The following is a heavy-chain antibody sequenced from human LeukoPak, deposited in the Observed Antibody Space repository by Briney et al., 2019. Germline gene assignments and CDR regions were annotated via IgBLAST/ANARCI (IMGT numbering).Heavy chain of an antibody. D-gene: IGHD3-22*01. CDR1: GGSISSSSYY. CDR2: IYHSGST. V-gene: IGHV4-39*07. J-gene: IGHJ3*02. Sequence: SETLSLTCTVSGGSISSSSYYWGWIRQPPGKGLEWIGSIYHSGSTYYNPSLKSRVTISVDTSKNQFSLKLSSVTAADTAVYYCAIQYYDSSGYYYGPDAFDIWGQGTMVTVSS. CDR3: AIQYYDSSGYYYGPDAFDI.